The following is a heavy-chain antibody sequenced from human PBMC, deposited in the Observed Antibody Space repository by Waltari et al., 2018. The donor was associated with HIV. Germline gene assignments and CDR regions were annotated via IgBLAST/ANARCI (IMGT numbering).Heavy chain of an antibody. CDR3: ARLEGSGSYWVDY. J-gene: IGHJ4*02. D-gene: IGHD3-10*01. CDR1: GGSISSSSYY. V-gene: IGHV4-39*07. Sequence: QLQLQESGPGLVKPSETLSLTCTVSGGSISSSSYYWGWIRQPPGKGLEWIGSIYYSGSTYYNPSLKSRVTISVDTSKNQFSLKLSSVTAADTAVYYCARLEGSGSYWVDYWGQGTLVTVSS. CDR2: IYYSGST.